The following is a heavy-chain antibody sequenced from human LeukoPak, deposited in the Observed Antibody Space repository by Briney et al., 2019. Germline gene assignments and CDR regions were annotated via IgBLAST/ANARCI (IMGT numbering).Heavy chain of an antibody. J-gene: IGHJ5*02. CDR3: ARDLYGSGSSNWFDP. Sequence: ASVKVSCKASGYTFNGYFMHWVRRPPGKGLEWMGWINPNNGDTNYAQTFQGRVTMTRDTSISTAYMELSNLISDDTAMFYCARDLYGSGSSNWFDPWGQGTLVTVSS. D-gene: IGHD3-10*01. CDR1: GYTFNGYF. CDR2: INPNNGDT. V-gene: IGHV1-2*02.